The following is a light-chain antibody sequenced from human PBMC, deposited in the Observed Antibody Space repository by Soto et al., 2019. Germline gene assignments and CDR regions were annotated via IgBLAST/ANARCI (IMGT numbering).Light chain of an antibody. CDR1: QSVSSGY. J-gene: IGKJ2*01. CDR3: QLSGSTGT. V-gene: IGKV3-20*01. CDR2: GAS. Sequence: EIVLTQSPGTLSLSPGEGATLSCRASQSVSSGYLAWYQQKPGRAPRLLIYGASSRATGTPDRFSGSGSETDFTLTISRLEPEDFAVYYCQLSGSTGTFGQGTKLEIK.